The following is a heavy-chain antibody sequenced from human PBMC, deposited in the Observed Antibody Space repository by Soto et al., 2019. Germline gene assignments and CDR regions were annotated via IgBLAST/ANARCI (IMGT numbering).Heavy chain of an antibody. D-gene: IGHD2-21*01. CDR3: SEDGSNCSIDF. CDR1: GFTFSSYG. Sequence: QVQLVESGGGVVQPGRSLRLSCAASGFTFSSYGMHWVRQAPGKGLEWVAVIWYDGSNKYYADSVKGRFTISRDNSKNTLYLQMNSLRAEDTAVYCWSEDGSNCSIDFWGRGTLVTGSS. J-gene: IGHJ4*02. CDR2: IWYDGSNK. V-gene: IGHV3-33*06.